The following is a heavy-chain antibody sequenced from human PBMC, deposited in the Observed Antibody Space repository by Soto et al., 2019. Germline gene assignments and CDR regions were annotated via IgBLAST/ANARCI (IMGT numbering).Heavy chain of an antibody. Sequence: QVQLVESGGGLVKPGGSLRLSCAASGFTFSDYYMSWIRQAPGKGLEWVSYISSSSSYTNYADSVKGRFTISRDNAKNSLYLQMNSLRAEDTAVYYCARILEPGYYYYVMDVWGQGTTVTVSS. D-gene: IGHD1-1*01. J-gene: IGHJ6*02. CDR1: GFTFSDYY. CDR2: ISSSSSYT. CDR3: ARILEPGYYYYVMDV. V-gene: IGHV3-11*06.